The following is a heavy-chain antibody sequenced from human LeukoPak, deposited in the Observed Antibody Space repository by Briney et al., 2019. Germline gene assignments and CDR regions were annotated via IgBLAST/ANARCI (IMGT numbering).Heavy chain of an antibody. CDR1: GFTFSLYD. CDR2: IGNEGST. V-gene: IGHV3-13*01. D-gene: IGHD3-16*01. Sequence: GGSLRLSCAASGFTFSLYDMHWVRQATGKSLEWVSGIGNEGSTFYPGSLKGRFTISRDNARNSLYLQMNSLSAEDTAVYYCIRDLGLSHAYGAFDVWGQGALVTVSS. CDR3: IRDLGLSHAYGAFDV. J-gene: IGHJ3*01.